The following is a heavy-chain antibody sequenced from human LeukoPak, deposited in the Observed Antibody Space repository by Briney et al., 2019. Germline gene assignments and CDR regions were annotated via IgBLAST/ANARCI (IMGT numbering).Heavy chain of an antibody. J-gene: IGHJ4*02. V-gene: IGHV3-21*01. CDR3: ARGVRSGSRNTCNDY. CDR1: GFTFSSYS. D-gene: IGHD1-26*01. CDR2: ISSSSSYI. Sequence: PGGSLRLSCAASGFTFSSYSMNWVRQAPGKGLEWVSSISSSSSYIYYADSVKGRFTISRDNAKNSLYLQMNSLRAEDTAVYYCARGVRSGSRNTCNDYWGQGTLVTVSS.